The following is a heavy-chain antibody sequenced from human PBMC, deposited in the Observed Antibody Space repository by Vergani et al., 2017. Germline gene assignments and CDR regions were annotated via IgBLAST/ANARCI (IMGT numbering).Heavy chain of an antibody. CDR2: IDHTGRP. CDR3: ARVNTETNGHLYYYYYMDV. V-gene: IGHV4-34*10. Sequence: QVQLQESGPGLVRPSETLSLTCVVNGGSFTSYHWTWIRQSPGEGLEWVGDIDHTGRPDYNPSLKSRPTMSVDKSRNQFSLTLNSVTATDTAIYFCARVNTETNGHLYYYYYMDVWGQGTAVTVS. CDR1: GGSFTSYH. J-gene: IGHJ6*03. D-gene: IGHD4-11*01.